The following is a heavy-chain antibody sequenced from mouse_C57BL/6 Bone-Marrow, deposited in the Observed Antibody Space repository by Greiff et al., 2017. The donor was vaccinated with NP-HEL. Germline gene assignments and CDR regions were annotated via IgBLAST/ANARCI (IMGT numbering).Heavy chain of an antibody. CDR1: GYTFTSYG. J-gene: IGHJ2*01. D-gene: IGHD2-4*01. Sequence: VQLQQSGAELARPGASVKLSCKASGYTFTSYGISWVKQRTGQGLEWIGAIYPRSGNTYYNEKFKGKATLTADKSSSTAYMELRSLTSEDSAVYFCAGYDYDVDFDYWGQGTTLTVSS. V-gene: IGHV1-81*01. CDR2: IYPRSGNT. CDR3: AGYDYDVDFDY.